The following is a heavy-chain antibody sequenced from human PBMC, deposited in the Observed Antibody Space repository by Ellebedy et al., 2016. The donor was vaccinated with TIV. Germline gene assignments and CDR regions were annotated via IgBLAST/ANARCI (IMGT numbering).Heavy chain of an antibody. J-gene: IGHJ4*02. Sequence: GESLKISCAASGFTFSDYYMSWIRQAPGKGLEWVSSIRSTGSDNYYAASVKGRFTISRDNAQDTLFLQMNSLRAEETAVYFCSRGWSTPDSWGQGTLVIVSS. D-gene: IGHD2-15*01. CDR1: GFTFSDYY. V-gene: IGHV3-11*04. CDR2: IRSTGSDN. CDR3: SRGWSTPDS.